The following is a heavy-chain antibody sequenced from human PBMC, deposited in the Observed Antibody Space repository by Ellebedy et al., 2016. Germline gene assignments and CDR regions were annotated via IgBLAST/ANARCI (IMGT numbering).Heavy chain of an antibody. D-gene: IGHD1-1*01. CDR2: MTPDGSGK. Sequence: GESLKISXAASGLTFSNYWMTWVRQAPGKGLEWVANMTPDGSGKFYVDSVKGRFTISRDNAKNSLYLQMNSLRAEDTALYYCGKDLNAGGLDVWGKGTTVTVSS. CDR1: GLTFSNYW. J-gene: IGHJ6*04. V-gene: IGHV3-7*05. CDR3: GKDLNAGGLDV.